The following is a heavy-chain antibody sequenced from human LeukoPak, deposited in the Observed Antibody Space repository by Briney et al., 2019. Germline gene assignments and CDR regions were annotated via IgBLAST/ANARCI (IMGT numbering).Heavy chain of an antibody. CDR3: ARDGADDAFDI. D-gene: IGHD3-16*01. V-gene: IGHV6-1*01. CDR2: TYYRSKWYN. CDR1: GDSVSSNSAA. J-gene: IGHJ3*02. Sequence: SQTLSLTCAISGDSVSSNSAAWNWIRQSPSTGLEWLGRTYYRSKWYNDYAVSVKSRITIDPDTPKNQFSLQLNSVTPEDTAVYYCARDGADDAFDIWGQGTMLTVSS.